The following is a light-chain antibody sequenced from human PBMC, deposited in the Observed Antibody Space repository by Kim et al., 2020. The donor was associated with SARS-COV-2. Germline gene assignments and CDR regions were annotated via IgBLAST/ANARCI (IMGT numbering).Light chain of an antibody. CDR3: QQYGDSKI. Sequence: LLPGEGATLSCRASQSFSGNYLAWYQQKPGQAPRLLMYGASSRASGIPDRFSGSGSGTDFTLTISRLEPEDFAVYYCQQYGDSKIFGQGTKVDIK. J-gene: IGKJ1*01. V-gene: IGKV3-20*01. CDR1: QSFSGNY. CDR2: GAS.